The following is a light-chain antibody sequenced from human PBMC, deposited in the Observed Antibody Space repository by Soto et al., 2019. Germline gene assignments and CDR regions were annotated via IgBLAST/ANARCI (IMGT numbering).Light chain of an antibody. CDR1: QSISSW. CDR2: KAS. Sequence: DIQMTQSPSTLSASVGDRVTITGRASQSISSWLAWYQQKSGEAPKILIYKASSLESGVPSRFSGSGSGTEFTLTISSLQTDDFATYYCQEYDYYPYTFGQGTKLEIK. CDR3: QEYDYYPYT. V-gene: IGKV1-5*03. J-gene: IGKJ2*01.